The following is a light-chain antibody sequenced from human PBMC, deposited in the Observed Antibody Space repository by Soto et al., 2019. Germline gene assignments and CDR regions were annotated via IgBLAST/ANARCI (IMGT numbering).Light chain of an antibody. CDR3: QSYDISLTTWV. J-gene: IGLJ3*02. Sequence: SVLTQPPSVSGAPRQRVTISCTGSSSNIGAGYDVHWYQQLPGTAPKLLIYGNSNRPSGVPDRFSGSKSGASASLAITGLQAEDEADYYCQSYDISLTTWVFGGGTKVTGL. V-gene: IGLV1-40*01. CDR2: GNS. CDR1: SSNIGAGYD.